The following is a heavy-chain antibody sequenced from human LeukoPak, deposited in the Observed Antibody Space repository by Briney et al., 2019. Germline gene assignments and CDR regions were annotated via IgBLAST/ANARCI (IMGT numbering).Heavy chain of an antibody. CDR2: INTSGNT. J-gene: IGHJ4*02. D-gene: IGHD2-2*01. CDR3: ARVARCTSCFDVDY. V-gene: IGHV4-4*07. CDR1: GVSFSSFY. Sequence: SETLSLTCTVSGVSFSSFYWSWIRQPAGKGLEWIGRINTSGNTNYNPSLKSRVTMSVDTSRNQFSLKLRSVTAADTAVYYCARVARCTSCFDVDYWGQGILVTVSS.